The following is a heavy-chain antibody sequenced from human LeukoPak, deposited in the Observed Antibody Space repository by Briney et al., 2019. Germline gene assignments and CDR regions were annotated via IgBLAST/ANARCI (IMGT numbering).Heavy chain of an antibody. CDR3: ARPEYSGYDAAGY. V-gene: IGHV4-39*01. CDR1: GGSISSSSYY. D-gene: IGHD5-12*01. Sequence: SETLSLTCTVSGGSISSSSYYWGWIRQPPGKGLEWIGSIHYSGSTYYNPSLKSRVTISVDTSKNQFSLKLSSVTAADTAVYYCARPEYSGYDAAGYWGQGTLVTASS. CDR2: IHYSGST. J-gene: IGHJ4*02.